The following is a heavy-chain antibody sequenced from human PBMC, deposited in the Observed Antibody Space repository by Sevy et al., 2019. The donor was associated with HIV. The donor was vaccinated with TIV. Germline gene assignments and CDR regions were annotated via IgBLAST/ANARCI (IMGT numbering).Heavy chain of an antibody. CDR3: VTDDRPSGLLFDF. Sequence: GGSLRLSCAASGFSFRSYWMTWVRQAPGKGLEWVANINRDESATNYVGSVKGRFTIFRDNAKNLLYLQMNSLRVDDTAVYYCVTDDRPSGLLFDFWGPGTQVTVSS. CDR1: GFSFRSYW. CDR2: INRDESAT. J-gene: IGHJ4*02. V-gene: IGHV3-7*01. D-gene: IGHD6-19*01.